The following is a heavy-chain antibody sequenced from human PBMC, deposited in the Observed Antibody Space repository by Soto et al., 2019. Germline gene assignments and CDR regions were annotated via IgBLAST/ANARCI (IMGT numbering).Heavy chain of an antibody. CDR2: ISGSGNRT. J-gene: IGHJ4*02. D-gene: IGHD3-16*01. V-gene: IGHV3-23*01. CDR1: AFTFSSFA. CDR3: ATVWTGPGQGWGRAAEY. Sequence: GGSLRLSCAASAFTFSSFAMTWVGQAPGKGLAWVSRISGSGNRTYYADSVKGRFTISRDNSKNTLFLQMNSLRAEDTAVYYCATVWTGPGQGWGRAAEYWGKGTLVTVS.